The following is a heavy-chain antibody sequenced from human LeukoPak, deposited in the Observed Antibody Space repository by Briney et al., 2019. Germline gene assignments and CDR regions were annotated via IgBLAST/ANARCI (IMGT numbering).Heavy chain of an antibody. D-gene: IGHD2-21*01. V-gene: IGHV3-23*01. J-gene: IGHJ5*02. Sequence: PGWSLRLSCAASGFTFSTYAMSWVRQAPGKGLEWVSTISGSDSSTYYADSVKGRFTISRDNSKNTQYLQMNSLRVEDTAVYYCAKDPPEGAYCGGDCFPFRFDPWGQGTLVTVSS. CDR1: GFTFSTYA. CDR3: AKDPPEGAYCGGDCFPFRFDP. CDR2: ISGSDSST.